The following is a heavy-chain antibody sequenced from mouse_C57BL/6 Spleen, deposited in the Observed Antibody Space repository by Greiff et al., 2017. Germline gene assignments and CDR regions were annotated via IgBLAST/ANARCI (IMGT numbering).Heavy chain of an antibody. CDR1: GYTFTSYW. J-gene: IGHJ3*01. Sequence: QVQLQQSGAELVKPGASVKLSCKASGYTFTSYWMHWVKQRPGRGLEWIGRIDPNSGGTKYNEKFKSQATLTVDKPSSTAYMQLSMLTSEDSAVYYCARWGYYGNYEFAYWGQGTLVTVSA. CDR2: IDPNSGGT. V-gene: IGHV1-72*01. D-gene: IGHD2-1*01. CDR3: ARWGYYGNYEFAY.